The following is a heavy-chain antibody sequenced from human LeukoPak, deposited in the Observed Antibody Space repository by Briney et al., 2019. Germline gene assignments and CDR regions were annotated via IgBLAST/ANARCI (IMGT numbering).Heavy chain of an antibody. J-gene: IGHJ6*02. Sequence: GGSLRLSCAASGFAFINYDFHWVRQVTGKGLEWVSGIGTTGDTYYPGSVKGRFTISRENAKNSFYLQMNSLRAGDTAVYYCVRVNWLHYSGMDVWGQGTTVTVSS. V-gene: IGHV3-13*01. CDR3: VRVNWLHYSGMDV. CDR1: GFAFINYD. D-gene: IGHD5-12*01. CDR2: IGTTGDT.